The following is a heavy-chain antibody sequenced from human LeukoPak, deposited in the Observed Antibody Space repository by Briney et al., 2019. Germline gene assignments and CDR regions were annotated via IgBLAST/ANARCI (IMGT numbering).Heavy chain of an antibody. Sequence: TGGSLRLSCAASGFTFSSYGMSWVRQAPGKGLEWVSAISGSGGSTYYADSVKGRFTISRDNSKNTLYLQMNSLRAEDTAVYYCAKIYEVTRQVFDYWGQGTLVTVSS. CDR2: ISGSGGST. CDR1: GFTFSSYG. J-gene: IGHJ4*02. D-gene: IGHD2/OR15-2a*01. CDR3: AKIYEVTRQVFDY. V-gene: IGHV3-23*01.